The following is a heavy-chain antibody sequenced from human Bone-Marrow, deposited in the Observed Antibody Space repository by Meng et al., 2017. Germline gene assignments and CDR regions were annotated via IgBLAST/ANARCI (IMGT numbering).Heavy chain of an antibody. CDR2: SNSGGSST. CDR1: GFTFSSYW. J-gene: IGHJ4*02. V-gene: IGHV3-74*01. Sequence: GASLKISCATSGFTFSSYWMHWVRQAPGKGLVWVSRSNSGGSSTSYAHSVKGRFTIYRYNAKTTVYLQMNILRAEDTAVYYCAREPRDYGDYSCWGQGTLVTVSS. CDR3: AREPRDYGDYSC. D-gene: IGHD4-17*01.